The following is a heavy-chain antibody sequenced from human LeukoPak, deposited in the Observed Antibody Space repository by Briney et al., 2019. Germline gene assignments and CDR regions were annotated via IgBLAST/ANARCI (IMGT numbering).Heavy chain of an antibody. CDR3: AGSLIEAPLEIDY. Sequence: ASVKVSCKASGYIFTDYYIHWVRQAAGQGLEWMGWINPNRGGTNFAQKFQGRVTMTRDTSISTAYMELSRPRSDDTALFYCAGSLIEAPLEIDYWGQGSLVTVSS. D-gene: IGHD3-22*01. CDR2: INPNRGGT. V-gene: IGHV1-2*02. J-gene: IGHJ4*02. CDR1: GYIFTDYY.